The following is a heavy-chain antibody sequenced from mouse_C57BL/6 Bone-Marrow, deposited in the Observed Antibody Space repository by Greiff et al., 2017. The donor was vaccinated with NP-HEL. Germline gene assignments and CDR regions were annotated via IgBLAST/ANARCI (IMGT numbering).Heavy chain of an antibody. CDR3: ARDADGRGAMDY. D-gene: IGHD1-1*01. V-gene: IGHV7-1*01. Sequence: EVKLVESGGGLVQSGRSLRLSCATSGFTFSDFYMEWVRQAPGKGLEWIAASRNKANDYTTEYSASVKGRFIVSRDTSQSILYLQMNALRAEDTAIYYCARDADGRGAMDYGGQGTSVTVSS. CDR1: GFTFSDFY. CDR2: SRNKANDYTT. J-gene: IGHJ4*01.